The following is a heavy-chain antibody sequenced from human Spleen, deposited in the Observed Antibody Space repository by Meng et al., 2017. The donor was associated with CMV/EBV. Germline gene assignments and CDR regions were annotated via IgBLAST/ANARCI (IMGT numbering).Heavy chain of an antibody. CDR3: ASNYVYYYGMDV. CDR1: GFTFSSYW. D-gene: IGHD4-11*01. V-gene: IGHV3-21*06. CDR2: ITSSSSYI. J-gene: IGHJ6*02. Sequence: GGSLRLSCAASGFTFSSYWMHWVRQAPGKGLEWVSSITSSSSYIYYADSVKGRFTISRDNAKNSLYLQMNSLRAEDTAVYYCASNYVYYYGMDVWGQGTTVTVSS.